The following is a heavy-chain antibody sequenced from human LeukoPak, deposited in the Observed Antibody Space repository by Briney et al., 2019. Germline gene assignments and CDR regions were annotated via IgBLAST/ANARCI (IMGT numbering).Heavy chain of an antibody. CDR1: GDSVSSGTVA. Sequence: SQTLSLTCAISGDSVSSGTVAWNWIRQSPSRGLEWLGRTYYRSKWYNDYAVSVKSRVTINPDTSKNQLSLQLNSVTPEDTAVYYCAASSGGFYSWGQGTLVTVSP. D-gene: IGHD2-15*01. CDR2: TYYRSKWYN. J-gene: IGHJ4*02. CDR3: AASSGGFYS. V-gene: IGHV6-1*01.